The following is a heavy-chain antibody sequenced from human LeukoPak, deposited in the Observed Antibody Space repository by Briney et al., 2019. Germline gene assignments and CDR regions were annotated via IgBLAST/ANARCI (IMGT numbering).Heavy chain of an antibody. CDR2: IYYSGST. CDR1: GGSISSYY. D-gene: IGHD3-22*01. V-gene: IGHV4-59*01. Sequence: SETLSLTCTVSGGSISSYYWSWIRQPPGKGLEWIGYIYYSGSTNYNPSLKSRVTISVDTSKNQFSLKLSSVTAADTAVYYCARGSEDSSGYYFSPSRGTPNYYFDYWGQGTLVTVSS. J-gene: IGHJ4*02. CDR3: ARGSEDSSGYYFSPSRGTPNYYFDY.